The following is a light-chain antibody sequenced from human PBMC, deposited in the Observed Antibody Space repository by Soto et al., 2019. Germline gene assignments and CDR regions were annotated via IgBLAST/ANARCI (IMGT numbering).Light chain of an antibody. Sequence: QSVLTQPASVSGYPGQSVTSSCTGTSSDVGAYKYVSWYQKHPGKAPKLMIYGVSNRPSGISNRFSGSKSGNTAFLTISGLQPEYEADYYCSSFTGPTTLDVFGTGTKLTVL. CDR1: SSDVGAYKY. CDR2: GVS. V-gene: IGLV2-14*03. J-gene: IGLJ1*01. CDR3: SSFTGPTTLDV.